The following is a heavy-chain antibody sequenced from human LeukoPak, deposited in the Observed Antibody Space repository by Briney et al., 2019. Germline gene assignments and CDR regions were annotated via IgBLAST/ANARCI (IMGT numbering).Heavy chain of an antibody. Sequence: SETLSLTCTVSGGSISSYYWSWIRQPPGKGLEWIGYIYYSGSTNYNPSLKSRVTISVDTSKNHFSLNLSSVTAADTAVYYCARSYGSGSYFDSWGQGTLVTVSS. CDR2: IYYSGST. J-gene: IGHJ4*02. CDR3: ARSYGSGSYFDS. D-gene: IGHD3-10*01. V-gene: IGHV4-59*01. CDR1: GGSISSYY.